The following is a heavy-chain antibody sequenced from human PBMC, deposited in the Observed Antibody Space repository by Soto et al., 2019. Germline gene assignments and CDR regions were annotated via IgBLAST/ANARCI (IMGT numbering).Heavy chain of an antibody. CDR2: IIPIFGTA. V-gene: IGHV1-69*12. Sequence: QVQLVQSGAEVKKPGSSVKVSCKASGGTFSSYAISWARQAPGQGLEWMGGIIPIFGTADYAQKLQGRVTIXGXETXSTAYMELSSLRSEDTAVYYWATTEMGNYYYGMDVWGQGTKVTVSS. CDR1: GGTFSSYA. D-gene: IGHD7-27*01. CDR3: ATTEMGNYYYGMDV. J-gene: IGHJ6*02.